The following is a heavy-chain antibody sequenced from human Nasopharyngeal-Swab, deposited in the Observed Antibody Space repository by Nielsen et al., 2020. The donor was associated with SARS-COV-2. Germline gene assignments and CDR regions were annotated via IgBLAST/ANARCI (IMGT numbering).Heavy chain of an antibody. D-gene: IGHD4-11*01. Sequence: GESLKISCAASGFNFSSYWMSWVRQAPGKGLEWVANIKQDGSEKYYVDSVKGRFTISRDNAKNSLYLQMNSLRAEDTAVYYCARQTSNPYYYYYMDVWGKGTTVTVSS. J-gene: IGHJ6*03. CDR3: ARQTSNPYYYYYMDV. CDR1: GFNFSSYW. V-gene: IGHV3-7*01. CDR2: IKQDGSEK.